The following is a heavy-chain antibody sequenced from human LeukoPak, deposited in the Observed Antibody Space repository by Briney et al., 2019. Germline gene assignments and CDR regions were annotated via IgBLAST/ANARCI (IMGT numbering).Heavy chain of an antibody. J-gene: IGHJ2*01. D-gene: IGHD2-21*01. Sequence: SETLSLTCTVSGASISTYYWSWIRQPAGKGLEWIGRMYNTGSTNYNPSLKSQVTMSVDTSKNQLSLRLSSVTAADTAVYYCARDNGGDYWYSDIWGRGTLVTVSS. V-gene: IGHV4-4*07. CDR1: GASISTYY. CDR3: ARDNGGDYWYSDI. CDR2: MYNTGST.